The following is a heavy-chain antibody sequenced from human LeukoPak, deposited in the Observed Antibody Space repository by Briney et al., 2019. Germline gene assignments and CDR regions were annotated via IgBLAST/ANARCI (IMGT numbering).Heavy chain of an antibody. CDR1: GYTFTSYG. CDR2: ISAYNGNT. CDR3: ARPRWELLRGGYYFDY. Sequence: ASVKVSCKASGYTFTSYGISWVRQAPGQGLEWTGWISAYNGNTNYAQKLQGRVTMTTDTSTSTAYMELRSLRSDDTAVYYCARPRWELLRGGYYFDYWGQGTLVTVSS. D-gene: IGHD1-26*01. J-gene: IGHJ4*02. V-gene: IGHV1-18*01.